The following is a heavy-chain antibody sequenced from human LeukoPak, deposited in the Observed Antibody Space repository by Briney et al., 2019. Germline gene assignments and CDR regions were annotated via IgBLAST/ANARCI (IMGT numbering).Heavy chain of an antibody. V-gene: IGHV3-21*01. D-gene: IGHD5-24*01. CDR1: GFTLSSYS. CDR2: ISSSSSYI. Sequence: PGGSLRLSCAASGFTLSSYSMNWVRQAPGKGLEWVSSISSSSSYIYDADSVKGRFTISRDNAKNSLYLQMNSLRPEDSAVYFCASDPRDGGQNVWGKGTTVTVSS. J-gene: IGHJ6*04. CDR3: ASDPRDGGQNV.